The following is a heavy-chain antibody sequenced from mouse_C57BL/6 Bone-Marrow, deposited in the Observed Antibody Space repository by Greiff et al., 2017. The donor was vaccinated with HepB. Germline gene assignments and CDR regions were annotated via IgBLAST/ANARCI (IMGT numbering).Heavy chain of an antibody. D-gene: IGHD1-1*01. Sequence: EVQLQQSGTVLARPGASVKMSCKTSGYTFTSYWMHWVKQRPGQGLEWIGAIYPGNSDTSYNQKFKGKAKLTAVTSASTAYMELSSLTNEDSAVYYCTRGAFYYGSRGFDYWGQGTTLTVSS. CDR3: TRGAFYYGSRGFDY. V-gene: IGHV1-5*01. J-gene: IGHJ2*01. CDR2: IYPGNSDT. CDR1: GYTFTSYW.